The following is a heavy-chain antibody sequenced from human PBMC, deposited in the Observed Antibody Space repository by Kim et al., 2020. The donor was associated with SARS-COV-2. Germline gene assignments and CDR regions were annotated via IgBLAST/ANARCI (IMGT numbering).Heavy chain of an antibody. CDR3: TRGSETYYDVLTKYVYFDN. V-gene: IGHV3-23*01. CDR1: GFTFSSFA. Sequence: GGSLRLSCAVSGFTFSSFAMNWVRQAPGKGLEWVSSISGSGGRTYYADFAKGRFTISRDNFEKTLFLQMNSLSVEDTAVYYCTRGSETYYDVLTKYVYFDNWGQGTRVTVSS. D-gene: IGHD3-9*01. CDR2: ISGSGGRT. J-gene: IGHJ4*02.